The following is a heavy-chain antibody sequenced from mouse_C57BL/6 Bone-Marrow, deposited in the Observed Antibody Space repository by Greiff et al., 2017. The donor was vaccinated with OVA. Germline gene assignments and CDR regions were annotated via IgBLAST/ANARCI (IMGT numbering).Heavy chain of an antibody. CDR3: ARLAWVAY. J-gene: IGHJ3*01. CDR1: GYTFTDYY. V-gene: IGHV1-26*01. Sequence: EVQLQQSGPELVKPGASVKISCKASGYTFTDYYMNWVKQSHGKSLEWIGDINPNNGGTSYNQKFKGKATLTVDKSSSTAYMELRSLTSEDSAVYYCARLAWVAYWGQGALVTVSA. CDR2: INPNNGGT.